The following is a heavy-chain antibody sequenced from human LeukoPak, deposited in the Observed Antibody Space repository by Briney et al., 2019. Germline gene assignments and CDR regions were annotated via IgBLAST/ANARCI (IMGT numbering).Heavy chain of an antibody. J-gene: IGHJ4*02. CDR3: ARDRSRATLDY. CDR1: GFTFSSDW. Sequence: GGSLRLSCAASGFTFSSDWMSWVRRAPGKGLEWVANIKQDGSEKYYVDSVKGRFTISRDNAKNSLYLQMNSLRAEDTAVYYCARDRSRATLDYWGQGTLVTVSS. D-gene: IGHD5-24*01. CDR2: IKQDGSEK. V-gene: IGHV3-7*01.